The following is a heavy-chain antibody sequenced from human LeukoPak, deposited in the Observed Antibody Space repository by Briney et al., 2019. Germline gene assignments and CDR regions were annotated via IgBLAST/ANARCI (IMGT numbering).Heavy chain of an antibody. CDR3: ARAEYCSSTSCYGYYYYYYMDV. CDR2: FYTSGST. V-gene: IGHV4-61*02. D-gene: IGHD2-2*01. Sequence: PSETLSLTCTVSGGSISSGAYYWSWIRQPAGKGLEWIGRFYTSGSTNYNPSLKSRVTMSVDTSKNHFSLKMTSVTAADTAVYYCARAEYCSSTSCYGYYYYYYMDVWGKGTTVTVSS. CDR1: GGSISSGAYY. J-gene: IGHJ6*03.